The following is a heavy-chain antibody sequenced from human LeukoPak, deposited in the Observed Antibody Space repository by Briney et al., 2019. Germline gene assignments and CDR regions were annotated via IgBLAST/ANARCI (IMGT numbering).Heavy chain of an antibody. CDR1: GSTSSRNF. V-gene: IGHV3-7*01. CDR2: INQDGSEK. J-gene: IGHJ4*02. CDR3: ASGAGWESGY. Sequence: GGSLRLSCAVSGSTSSRNFMTWVRQTPEKGLEWVANINQDGSEKNYVDSVKGRFTISRDNAKNSLFLQMNSLRAEDTAIYYCASGAGWESGYWGQGTLVTVSS. D-gene: IGHD1-26*01.